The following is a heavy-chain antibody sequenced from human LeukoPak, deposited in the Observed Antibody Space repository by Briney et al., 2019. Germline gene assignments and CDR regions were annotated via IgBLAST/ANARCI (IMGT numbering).Heavy chain of an antibody. D-gene: IGHD6-13*01. CDR2: INTNTGNP. CDR1: GYIFTSYA. CDR3: ARVLAAAGTNYFDY. Sequence: ASVKVSCKASGYIFTSYAMNWVRQAPGQGLEWMGWINTNTGNPTYVRGFTGRFVFSLDTSVSTAYLQISSLKAEDTAVYYCARVLAAAGTNYFDYWGQGTLVTVSS. J-gene: IGHJ4*02. V-gene: IGHV7-4-1*02.